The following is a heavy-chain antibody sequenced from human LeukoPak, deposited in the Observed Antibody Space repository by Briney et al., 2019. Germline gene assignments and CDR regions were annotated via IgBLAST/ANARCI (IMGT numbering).Heavy chain of an antibody. CDR3: AKDRASGSGSYSYRGFDY. J-gene: IGHJ4*02. Sequence: GGSLRLSCAASGFTFSSYSMNWVRQAPGKGLEWVSSISSSSSYIYYADSVKGRFTISRDNSKNTLYLQMNSLRAEDTAVYYCAKDRASGSGSYSYRGFDYWGQGTLVTVSS. CDR2: ISSSSSYI. CDR1: GFTFSSYS. D-gene: IGHD6-19*01. V-gene: IGHV3-21*04.